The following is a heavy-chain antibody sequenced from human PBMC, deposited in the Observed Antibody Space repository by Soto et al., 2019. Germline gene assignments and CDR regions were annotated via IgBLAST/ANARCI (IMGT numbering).Heavy chain of an antibody. CDR2: ISSSSSYI. D-gene: IGHD4-17*01. V-gene: IGHV3-21*01. CDR1: GFTFSSYS. J-gene: IGHJ4*02. CDR3: ARDNARGDYSIDY. Sequence: EVQLVESGGGLVKPGGSLRLSCAASGFTFSSYSMNWVRQXXXXXXELVSSISSSSSYIYYADSVKGRFTISRDNAKNSLYLQMNSLRAEDTAVYYCARDNARGDYSIDYWGQGTLVTVSS.